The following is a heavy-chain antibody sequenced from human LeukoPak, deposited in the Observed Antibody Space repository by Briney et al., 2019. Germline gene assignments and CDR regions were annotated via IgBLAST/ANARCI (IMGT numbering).Heavy chain of an antibody. CDR2: ISYSGST. CDR3: ARVMTGTVDF. Sequence: SETLSLTCTVSGVSISPYHWGWIRQPPGKGLDWIGYISYSGSTTYIPSLESRVTISVDPSKNQFSLKLSSVTAADTAMYYCARVMTGTVDFWGQGTLVTVSS. CDR1: GVSISPYH. V-gene: IGHV4-59*01. D-gene: IGHD1-14*01. J-gene: IGHJ4*02.